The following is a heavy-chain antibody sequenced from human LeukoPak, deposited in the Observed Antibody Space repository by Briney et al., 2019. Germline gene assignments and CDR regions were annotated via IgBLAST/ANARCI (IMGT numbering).Heavy chain of an antibody. D-gene: IGHD5-24*01. CDR1: GGSFSGYY. CDR3: ARGWLQSGFDS. CDR2: INHSGST. Sequence: SETLSLTCAVYGGSFSGYYWSWIRQPPGKGLEWIGEINHSGSTNYNPSLKSRVTISVDTSKNQFSLQLNSVTPEDTAVYYCARGWLQSGFDSWGQGTLVTVSS. V-gene: IGHV4-34*01. J-gene: IGHJ4*02.